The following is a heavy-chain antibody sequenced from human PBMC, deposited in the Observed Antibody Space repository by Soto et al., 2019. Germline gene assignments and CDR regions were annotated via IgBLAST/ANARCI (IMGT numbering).Heavy chain of an antibody. CDR3: ARGLPNFSSFDS. Sequence: EVQLVESGGGLVQPGESLRLSCAASGFTFSSYWMHWIRQAPGKGLVWVSRVSSDWSSTVYANSVKGRLTISRDNAKNTLYLQMNSLSDEDTAVYYCARGLPNFSSFDSWGQGTLVTVSS. V-gene: IGHV3-74*01. CDR2: VSSDWSST. J-gene: IGHJ4*02. D-gene: IGHD5-12*01. CDR1: GFTFSSYW.